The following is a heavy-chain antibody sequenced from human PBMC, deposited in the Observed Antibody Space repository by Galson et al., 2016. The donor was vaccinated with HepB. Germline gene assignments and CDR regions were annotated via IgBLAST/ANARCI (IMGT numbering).Heavy chain of an antibody. J-gene: IGHJ4*02. V-gene: IGHV1-69*13. Sequence: SVKVSCKASGHTFNTYAISWVRQAPGQGLEWMGGIIPIFGSAHANYAQKFQGRVTITADQSTRTAYMELSSLRSEDTAVYYCARGPPASHYYDTSGYPFHFNYWGQGTLVTVSS. D-gene: IGHD3-22*01. CDR2: IIPIFGSA. CDR1: GHTFNTYA. CDR3: ARGPPASHYYDTSGYPFHFNY.